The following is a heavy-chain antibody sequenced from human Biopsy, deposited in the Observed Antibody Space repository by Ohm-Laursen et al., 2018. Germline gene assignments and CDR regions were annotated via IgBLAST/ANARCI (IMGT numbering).Heavy chain of an antibody. CDR3: ARDRWPHVTLLGLVVFDF. CDR2: ISPYNGDT. J-gene: IGHJ4*02. CDR1: GYTFTNYG. D-gene: IGHD3-3*01. Sequence: ASVKVSCKASGYTFTNYGISWVRQAPRQGLEWMGWISPYNGDTDYAQKLQGGVTMTTDTSTSTAYMDLRSLRSDDTAVYYCARDRWPHVTLLGLVVFDFWGQGTLVIVSS. V-gene: IGHV1-18*01.